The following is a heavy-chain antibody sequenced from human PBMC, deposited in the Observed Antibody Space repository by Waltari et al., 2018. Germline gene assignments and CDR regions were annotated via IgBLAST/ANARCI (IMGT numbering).Heavy chain of an antibody. CDR3: ATVRGYSGYDYGMDV. J-gene: IGHJ6*02. D-gene: IGHD1-26*01. CDR1: GFTFSSYA. Sequence: QVQLVESGGGVVQPGRSLRLSCAASGFTFSSYAMHWVRQALGKGLEWVAVISYDGSNKYYADSVKGRFTISRDNSKNTLYLQMNSLRAEDTAVYYCATVRGYSGYDYGMDVWGQGTTVTVSS. CDR2: ISYDGSNK. V-gene: IGHV3-30-3*01.